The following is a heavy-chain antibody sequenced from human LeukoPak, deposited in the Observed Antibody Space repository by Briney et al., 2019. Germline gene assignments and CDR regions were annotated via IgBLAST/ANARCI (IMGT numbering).Heavy chain of an antibody. CDR1: GYTFTSYG. V-gene: IGHV1-18*01. Sequence: ASVKVSCKASGYTFTSYGISWVRQAPGQGLEWMGWISAYNGNTNYAQKLQGRVTMTTDTSTSTAYMELRSLRSDDTAVYYCARDRELLWFGELSTTNGLFDYWGQGTLVTVSS. CDR2: ISAYNGNT. CDR3: ARDRELLWFGELSTTNGLFDY. J-gene: IGHJ4*02. D-gene: IGHD3-10*01.